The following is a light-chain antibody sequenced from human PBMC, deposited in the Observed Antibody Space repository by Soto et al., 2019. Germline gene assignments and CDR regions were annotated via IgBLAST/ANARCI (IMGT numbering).Light chain of an antibody. J-gene: IGKJ5*01. CDR1: QSVSSY. CDR3: QQRNNWPPIT. Sequence: EIVLTQSPATLSVSPGERATLSCRASQSVSSYLAWYQQKPGQAPRLLIYDTSNRATGIPARFSGSGSGTDFTLTISSLEPEDFAVYYCQQRNNWPPITFGQGTRLEIK. V-gene: IGKV3-11*01. CDR2: DTS.